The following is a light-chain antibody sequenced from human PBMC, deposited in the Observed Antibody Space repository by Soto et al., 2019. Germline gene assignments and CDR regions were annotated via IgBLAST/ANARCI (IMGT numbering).Light chain of an antibody. CDR3: GSWDGSLSLVV. J-gene: IGLJ2*01. CDR1: YANIGNNF. CDR2: DDN. Sequence: QSVLTQPPSVSATPGQRVTISCSGNYANIGNNFVSWYQQVPGAAPRLLIYDDNQRPSEIPDRFSGSKSGTSATLGITGLQTGDEATYYCGSWDGSLSLVVFGGGTKLTVL. V-gene: IGLV1-51*01.